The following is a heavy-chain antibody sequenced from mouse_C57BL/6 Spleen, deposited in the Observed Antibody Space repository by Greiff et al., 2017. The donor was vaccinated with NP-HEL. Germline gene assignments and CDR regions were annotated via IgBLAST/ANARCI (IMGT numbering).Heavy chain of an antibody. Sequence: VQLQQPGAELVKPGASVKMSCKASGYTFTSYWITWVKQRPGQGLEWIGDIYPGSGSTNYNEKFKSKATLTVDTSSSTAYMQLSSLTSEDSAVYYCARGGDYEVNYFDYWGQGTTLTVSS. CDR2: IYPGSGST. V-gene: IGHV1-55*01. CDR1: GYTFTSYW. J-gene: IGHJ2*01. CDR3: ARGGDYEVNYFDY. D-gene: IGHD2-4*01.